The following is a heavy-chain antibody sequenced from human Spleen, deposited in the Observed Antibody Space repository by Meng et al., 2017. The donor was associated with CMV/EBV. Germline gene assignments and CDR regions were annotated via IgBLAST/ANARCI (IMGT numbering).Heavy chain of an antibody. CDR3: ARDGRFLEWVLNDDFYDGMDV. J-gene: IGHJ6*02. CDR2: INPNSGGT. Sequence: ASVKVSCKASGYTFTGYYMHWVRQAPGQGLEWMGWINPNSGGTNYAQKFQGRVTMTRDTSINTVYMELSRLSSDDTAVYYCARDGRFLEWVLNDDFYDGMDVWGQGTTVTVSS. V-gene: IGHV1-2*02. CDR1: GYTFTGYY. D-gene: IGHD3-3*01.